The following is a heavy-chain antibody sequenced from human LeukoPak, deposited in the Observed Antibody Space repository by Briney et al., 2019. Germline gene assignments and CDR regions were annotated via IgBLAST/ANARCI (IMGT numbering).Heavy chain of an antibody. Sequence: GGSLRLSCAASGFTFSSYAMHWVRQAPCKGLEGVAVISYDGSNKYYADSVEGRFTISRDNSKNTLYLQMNSLRAEDTAVYYCARDGTWYYFDYRGQGTLVTVSS. J-gene: IGHJ4*02. V-gene: IGHV3-30-3*01. CDR1: GFTFSSYA. CDR3: ARDGTWYYFDY. CDR2: ISYDGSNK.